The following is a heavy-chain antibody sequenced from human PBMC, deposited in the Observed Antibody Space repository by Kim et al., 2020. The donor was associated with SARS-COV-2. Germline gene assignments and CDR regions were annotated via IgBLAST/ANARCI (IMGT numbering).Heavy chain of an antibody. CDR2: VSYNGGT. CDR1: GDSIVSSVYY. CDR3: ARSSDYIVQSRFDL. V-gene: IGHV4-39*07. Sequence: SETLSLTCTVSGDSIVSSVYYWAWIRQPPGKRLEWIGTVSYNGGTYYNPSLKSRVTMPVDTSQNQFSLKLNSVTAADTAVYFCARSSDYIVQSRFDLWGQGTLVTVSS. J-gene: IGHJ5*02. D-gene: IGHD4-17*01.